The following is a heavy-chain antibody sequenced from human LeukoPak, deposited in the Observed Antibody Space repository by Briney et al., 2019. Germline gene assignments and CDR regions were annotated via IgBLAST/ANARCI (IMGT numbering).Heavy chain of an antibody. D-gene: IGHD7-27*01. J-gene: IGHJ4*02. CDR1: GFTFTNYW. CDR2: ISSDGSST. CDR3: ARDYWGSLHY. Sequence: GGSLRLSCAASGFTFTNYWMHWVRQAPGKGLVWVSSISSDGSSTSYADSVKGRFTISRDNAKNTLYLQMNSLRAEDTAVYYCARDYWGSLHYWGQGSLVTVSS. V-gene: IGHV3-74*01.